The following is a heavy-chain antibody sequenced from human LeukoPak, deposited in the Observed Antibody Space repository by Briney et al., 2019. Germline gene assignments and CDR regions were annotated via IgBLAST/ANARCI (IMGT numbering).Heavy chain of an antibody. D-gene: IGHD3-9*01. J-gene: IGHJ4*02. CDR1: GFTFSSYA. Sequence: GGSLRLSCAASGFTFSSYAMSWVRQAPGKGLEWVSAISGSGGSTYYADSVKGRFTISRDNSKNTLYLQMNSLRAEDTAVYYCAKVKSQVLRYFDWTSPPYYFDYWGQGTLVTVSS. CDR3: AKVKSQVLRYFDWTSPPYYFDY. CDR2: ISGSGGST. V-gene: IGHV3-23*01.